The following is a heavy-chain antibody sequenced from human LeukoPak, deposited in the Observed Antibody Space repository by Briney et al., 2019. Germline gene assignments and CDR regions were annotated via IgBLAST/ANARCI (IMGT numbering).Heavy chain of an antibody. CDR1: GGSFSGYY. J-gene: IGHJ4*02. CDR2: INHSGST. CDR3: AREWILTSYDY. V-gene: IGHV4-34*01. Sequence: SETLSLTCAVYGGSFSGYYWSWIRQPPGKGLEWIGEINHSGSTNYNPSLKSRVTISVDTSKNQFSLKLSSVTAADTAVYYCAREWILTSYDYWGQGTLVTVSP. D-gene: IGHD3-9*01.